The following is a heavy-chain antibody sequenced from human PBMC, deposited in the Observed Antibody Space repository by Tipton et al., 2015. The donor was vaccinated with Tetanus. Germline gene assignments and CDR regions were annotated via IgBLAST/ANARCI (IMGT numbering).Heavy chain of an antibody. CDR2: INDSGST. Sequence: TLSLTCTVSGDFITSTSYYWSWIRQPPGKGLEWIGEINDSGSTNYNPSLKSRVSMSVDTSKNQFSLNLSSVTAADTAVYYCARGPPFRGRETYCSGGSCHNFQHWGQGSLVTVSS. V-gene: IGHV4-34*01. D-gene: IGHD2-15*01. CDR3: ARGPPFRGRETYCSGGSCHNFQH. CDR1: GDFITSTSYY. J-gene: IGHJ1*01.